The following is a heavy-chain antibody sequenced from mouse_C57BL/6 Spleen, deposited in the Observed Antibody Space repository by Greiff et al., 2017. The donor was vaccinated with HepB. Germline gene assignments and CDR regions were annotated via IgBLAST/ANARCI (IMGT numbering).Heavy chain of an antibody. J-gene: IGHJ3*01. D-gene: IGHD1-1*01. Sequence: EVQGVESGGGLVKPGGSLKLSCAASGFTFSSYAMSWVRQTPEKRLEWVATISDGGSYTYYPDNVKGRFTISRDNAKNNLYLQMSHLKSEDTAMYYCAREGYYGSHSWFAYWGQGTLVTVSA. CDR2: ISDGGSYT. CDR3: AREGYYGSHSWFAY. CDR1: GFTFSSYA. V-gene: IGHV5-4*01.